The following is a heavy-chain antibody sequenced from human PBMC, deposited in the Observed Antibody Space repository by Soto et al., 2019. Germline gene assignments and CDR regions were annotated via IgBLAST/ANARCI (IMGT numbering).Heavy chain of an antibody. D-gene: IGHD4-17*01. CDR2: INPSGGNT. CDR1: GYTFISYY. J-gene: IGHJ4*02. V-gene: IGHV1-46*01. CDR3: ARLAAVTPPYYFDY. Sequence: EASVKVSCKASGYTFISYYIHWVRQAPGQGLEWMGVINPSGGNTVYAQKFQGRVTMTRDTSTSTVYMELSSLRFEDTAVYYCARLAAVTPPYYFDYWGQGTQVTVSS.